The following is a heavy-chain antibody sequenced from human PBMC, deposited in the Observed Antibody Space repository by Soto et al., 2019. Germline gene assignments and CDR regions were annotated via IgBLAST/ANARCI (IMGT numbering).Heavy chain of an antibody. D-gene: IGHD3-10*01. V-gene: IGHV3-23*01. Sequence: GGSLRLCCTASGFNLMDQAVSWVRQAPGGGLEWVSGISGMEDRTNYADFVKGRFFISKDRAKNTLNLQMNGLRDDDTAVYYCAKTYPGGWGQGTQVTVSS. CDR1: GFNLMDQA. J-gene: IGHJ4*02. CDR2: ISGMEDRT. CDR3: AKTYPGG.